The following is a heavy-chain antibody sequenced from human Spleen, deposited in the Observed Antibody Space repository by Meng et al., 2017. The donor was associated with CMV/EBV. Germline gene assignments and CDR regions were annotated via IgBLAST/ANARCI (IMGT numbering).Heavy chain of an antibody. D-gene: IGHD5-24*01. Sequence: SETLSLTCTVSGGSISSYYWSWIRQPAGKGLEWIGRIYTSGTTNYNPSLKSRVTMSVDTSKNQFSLKLSSVTAADTAVYYCARMKGKGDGYKNLFDYWGQGTLGTVSS. CDR1: GGSISSYY. CDR2: IYTSGTT. J-gene: IGHJ4*02. V-gene: IGHV4-4*07. CDR3: ARMKGKGDGYKNLFDY.